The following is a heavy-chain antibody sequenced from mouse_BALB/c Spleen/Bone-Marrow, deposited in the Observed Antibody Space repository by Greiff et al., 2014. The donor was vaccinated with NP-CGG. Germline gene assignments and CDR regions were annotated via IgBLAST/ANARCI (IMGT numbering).Heavy chain of an antibody. Sequence: EVKLEESGGGLVKPGGSLKLSCAASGFSFSSYAMSWVRQTPEKRLERVATISSGGSYTYQADSVKGRFTISRDTAKNTLYLQMSSLRSEDTAMYYCARQDYYGSSPHWYFDVWGAGTTVTVSS. V-gene: IGHV5-9-3*01. CDR2: ISSGGSYT. J-gene: IGHJ1*01. D-gene: IGHD1-1*01. CDR1: GFSFSSYA. CDR3: ARQDYYGSSPHWYFDV.